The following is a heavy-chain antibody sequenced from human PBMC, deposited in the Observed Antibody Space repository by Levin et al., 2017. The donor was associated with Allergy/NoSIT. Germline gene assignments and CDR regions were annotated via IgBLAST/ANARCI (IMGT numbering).Heavy chain of an antibody. V-gene: IGHV3-23*01. CDR1: GFTFSNYA. CDR3: NTVDHGVDSSGDDATDY. Sequence: AGGSLRLSCAASGFTFSNYAMTWVRQAPGKGLEWVSAISGSGGSTYYADSVKGRFTISRDNSKNTLYLQMNSLRAEDTAVYYCNTVDHGVDSSGDDATDYWGQGTLVTVSS. J-gene: IGHJ4*02. CDR2: ISGSGGST. D-gene: IGHD3-22*01.